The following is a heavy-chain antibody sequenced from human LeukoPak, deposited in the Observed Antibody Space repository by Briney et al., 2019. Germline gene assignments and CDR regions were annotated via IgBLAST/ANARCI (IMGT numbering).Heavy chain of an antibody. Sequence: PSETLSLTCTVSGGSISSYYWSWIRQPPGKGLEWIGYIYYSGSTYYNPSLRSRVTISVDTSKNQFSLKLSSVTAADTAVYYCAGSSEGRYYYDSSGFSYYYYYMDVWGKGTTVTISS. CDR2: IYYSGST. D-gene: IGHD3-22*01. CDR1: GGSISSYY. CDR3: AGSSEGRYYYDSSGFSYYYYYMDV. J-gene: IGHJ6*03. V-gene: IGHV4-59*01.